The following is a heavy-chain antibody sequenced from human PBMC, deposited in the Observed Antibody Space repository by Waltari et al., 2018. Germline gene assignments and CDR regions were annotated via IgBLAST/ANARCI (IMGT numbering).Heavy chain of an antibody. CDR1: GFTFSSYW. V-gene: IGHV3-7*01. CDR3: ARVGVWFPDYMDV. D-gene: IGHD3-10*01. J-gene: IGHJ6*03. Sequence: EVQLVGSGGGLVQPGGSLRLSCAASGFTFSSYWMSWVRPAPGKGLEWVANIKQDGSEKYYVDSVKGRFTISRDNAKNSLYLQMNSLRAEDTAVYYCARVGVWFPDYMDVWGKGTTVTVSS. CDR2: IKQDGSEK.